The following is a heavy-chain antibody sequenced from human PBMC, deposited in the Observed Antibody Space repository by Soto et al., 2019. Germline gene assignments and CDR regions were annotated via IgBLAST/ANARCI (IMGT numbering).Heavy chain of an antibody. CDR1: GFSFSNYN. CDR2: ITDSSDTV. Sequence: PGGSLRLSCVASGFSFSNYNMNWVRQAPGKGLEWVSYITDSSDTVHYADSVRGRLTISRDNAESSLYLQMNSLRDEDTAVYFCARDFGHGYYLDYWGRGTLVTVPS. CDR3: ARDFGHGYYLDY. J-gene: IGHJ4*02. D-gene: IGHD3-3*01. V-gene: IGHV3-48*02.